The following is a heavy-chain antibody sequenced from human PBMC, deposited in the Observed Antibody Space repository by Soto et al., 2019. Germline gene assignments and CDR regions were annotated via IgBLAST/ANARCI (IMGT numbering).Heavy chain of an antibody. Sequence: PSETLSLTCTVSGGSISSSSYYWGWIRQPPGEGLEWIGSIYYTGNTYYNPSLKSRVTISVDTSKNQFSLKLSSVTAADTAVYYCTSLYYGGQDYWGQGTVVTVSS. CDR2: IYYTGNT. CDR3: TSLYYGGQDY. CDR1: GGSISSSSYY. D-gene: IGHD4-17*01. V-gene: IGHV4-39*01. J-gene: IGHJ4*02.